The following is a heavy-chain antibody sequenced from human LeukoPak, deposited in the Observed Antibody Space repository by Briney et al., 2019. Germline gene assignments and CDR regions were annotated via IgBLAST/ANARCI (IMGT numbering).Heavy chain of an antibody. CDR2: ISSSSSYI. J-gene: IGHJ4*02. CDR1: GFTFSSYS. D-gene: IGHD3-22*01. CDR3: ARGAYYYDSSGYYLYYFDY. Sequence: GGSLRLSCAASGFTFSSYSMNWVRQAPGKGLEWVSSISSSSSYIYYADSVKGRFTISRDNAKNSLYLQMNSLRAEDTAVYYCARGAYYYDSSGYYLYYFDYLGQGTLVTVSS. V-gene: IGHV3-21*01.